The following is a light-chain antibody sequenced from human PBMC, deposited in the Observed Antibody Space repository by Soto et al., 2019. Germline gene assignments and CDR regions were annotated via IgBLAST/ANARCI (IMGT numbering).Light chain of an antibody. Sequence: DIVMTQSPDSLVVSLGEMATINCKSSQSGLYSSNNKNYLAWYQQKPGQPPKLLIYWASTRESGVPDRFSGSGAGTDFTLTISSRQAEDVTVYYCQQYYSTRTFGQGTKVEIK. J-gene: IGKJ1*01. CDR3: QQYYSTRT. CDR1: QSGLYSSNNKNY. V-gene: IGKV4-1*01. CDR2: WAS.